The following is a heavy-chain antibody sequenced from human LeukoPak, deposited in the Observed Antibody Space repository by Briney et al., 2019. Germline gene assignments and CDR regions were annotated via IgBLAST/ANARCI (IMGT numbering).Heavy chain of an antibody. J-gene: IGHJ4*02. V-gene: IGHV3-30*02. D-gene: IGHD3-22*01. CDR1: VFTFNSYG. CDR3: AKGGYKYDSSGHNYFDH. Sequence: PGGSLRLSCAASVFTFNSYGMHWVGQAPGRGLEGVAFIRYDGSKKYYADSVKGRFTISRDNSKNTLYLQMKSLKAEDTAVYYCAKGGYKYDSSGHNYFDHWGQGTLVTVSS. CDR2: IRYDGSKK.